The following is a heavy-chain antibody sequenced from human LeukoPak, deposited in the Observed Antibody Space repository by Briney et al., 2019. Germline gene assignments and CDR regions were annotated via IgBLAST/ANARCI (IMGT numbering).Heavy chain of an antibody. V-gene: IGHV4-38-2*02. CDR3: AREVYYYGSGSYRERIGHFQH. CDR1: GYSIGSGYY. D-gene: IGHD3-10*01. J-gene: IGHJ1*01. Sequence: SETLSLTCAVSGYSIGSGYYWGWIRPPPGKGLEWIGSIYHSGSTYYNPSLKSRVTISVDTSKNQFSLKLSSVTAADTAVYYCAREVYYYGSGSYRERIGHFQHWGQGTLVTVSS. CDR2: IYHSGST.